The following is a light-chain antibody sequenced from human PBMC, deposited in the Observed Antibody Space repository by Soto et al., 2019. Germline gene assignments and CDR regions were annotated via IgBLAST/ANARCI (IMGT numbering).Light chain of an antibody. CDR3: QQSYNSPQT. CDR2: AAS. J-gene: IGKJ1*01. CDR1: HTIMTY. V-gene: IGKV1-39*01. Sequence: DIQMTQSPSSLSASVGDEVTITCRASHTIMTYLNWYQLKPGKPPRLLIYAASSLQSGVPSRFSGSGSGTDFTLTINSLQPEYFATYSCQQSYNSPQTFGQGTKVEIK.